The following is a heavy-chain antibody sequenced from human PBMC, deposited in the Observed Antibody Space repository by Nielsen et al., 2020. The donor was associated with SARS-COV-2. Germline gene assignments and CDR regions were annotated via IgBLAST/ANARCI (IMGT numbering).Heavy chain of an antibody. CDR3: AKDSQDAFDI. CDR2: ISWNSGSI. J-gene: IGHJ3*02. Sequence: GGSLRLSCAASGFTFDDYAMHWVRQAPGKGLEWVSVISWNSGSIGYADSVKGRFTISRDNAKNSLYLQMNSLRAEDTALYYCAKDSQDAFDIWGQGTMVTVSS. CDR1: GFTFDDYA. V-gene: IGHV3-9*01.